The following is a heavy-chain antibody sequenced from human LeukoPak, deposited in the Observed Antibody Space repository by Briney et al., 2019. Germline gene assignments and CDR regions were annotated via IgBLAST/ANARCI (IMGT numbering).Heavy chain of an antibody. CDR3: ARESSGYSYGKRQHDY. CDR1: AGSISSSSYY. J-gene: IGHJ4*02. D-gene: IGHD5-18*01. V-gene: IGHV4-39*07. Sequence: SETLSLTCTVSAGSISSSSYYWGWLRQPPGRGLEWIGSIYYSGSTYYNPSLKRRVTISVDTAKNKFSLKLSSVTAADTAVYYCARESSGYSYGKRQHDYWGQGTLVTVSS. CDR2: IYYSGST.